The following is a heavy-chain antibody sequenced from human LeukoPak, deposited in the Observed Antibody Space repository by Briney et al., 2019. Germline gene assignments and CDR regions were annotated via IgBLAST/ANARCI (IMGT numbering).Heavy chain of an antibody. J-gene: IGHJ4*02. D-gene: IGHD6-13*01. V-gene: IGHV3-9*01. CDR1: GFTLEDFA. Sequence: GGAPRLSRAHSGFTLEDFAMQWGPAGPGEGLGRGSGISWNSGSIGYADSVKGRFTISRDNAKNSLYLQMNSLRAEDTALYYCAKDFYGSSWYYFDYWGQGTLVTVSS. CDR3: AKDFYGSSWYYFDY. CDR2: ISWNSGSI.